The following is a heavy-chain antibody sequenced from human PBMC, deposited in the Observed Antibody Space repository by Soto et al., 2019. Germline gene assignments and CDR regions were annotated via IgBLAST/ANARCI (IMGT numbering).Heavy chain of an antibody. V-gene: IGHV3-30-3*01. CDR1: GFTFSSYA. J-gene: IGHJ6*02. Sequence: GGSLRLSCAASGFTFSSYAMHWVRQAPGKGLEWVAVISYDGSNKYYADSVKGRFTISRDNSKNTLYLQMNSLRAEDTAVYYCHVDTFEMDVWGQGTTVTVSS. D-gene: IGHD3-16*01. CDR3: HVDTFEMDV. CDR2: ISYDGSNK.